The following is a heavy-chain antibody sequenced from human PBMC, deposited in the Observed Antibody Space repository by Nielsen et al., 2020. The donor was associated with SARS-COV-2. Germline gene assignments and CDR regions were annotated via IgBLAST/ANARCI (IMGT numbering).Heavy chain of an antibody. V-gene: IGHV3-20*01. J-gene: IGHJ6*02. CDR1: RFTFDDYG. CDR2: INWNGGST. Sequence: GESLKISCAASRFTFDDYGMSWVRQAPGKGLEWVSGINWNGGSTGYADSVKGRFTISRDNAKNSLYLQMNSLRAEDTALYHCARVRADYYYYGMDVWGQGTTVTVSS. CDR3: ARVRADYYYYGMDV.